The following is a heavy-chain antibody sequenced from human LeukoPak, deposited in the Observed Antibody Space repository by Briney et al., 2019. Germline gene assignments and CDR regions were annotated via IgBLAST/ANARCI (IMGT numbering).Heavy chain of an antibody. D-gene: IGHD5-18*01. CDR3: ANGRVQLWSPIDY. J-gene: IGHJ4*02. CDR1: GFTFSSYW. CDR2: IRNDGINK. Sequence: GGSLRLSCAASGFTFSSYWMSWVRQAPGKGLEGVAFIRNDGINKYYADSVKGRSTISRDNSKNTLYLEMNSLRPEDTAVYYCANGRVQLWSPIDYWGQGTLVTVSS. V-gene: IGHV3-30*02.